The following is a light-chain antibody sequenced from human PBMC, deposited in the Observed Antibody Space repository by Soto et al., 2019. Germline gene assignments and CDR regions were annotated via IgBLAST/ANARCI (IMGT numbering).Light chain of an antibody. CDR1: DIGSKS. J-gene: IGLJ2*01. Sequence: SYELTQPPSVTVAPGQTASITCGGTDIGSKSVHWYQQRPGQAPVVVVYVDGSDRPSGIPERFSGSSSGMTATLTLGRVEAGDEADYYCQVWDIDSDHVVFGGGTKLTVL. CDR3: QVWDIDSDHVV. V-gene: IGLV3-21*02. CDR2: VDGS.